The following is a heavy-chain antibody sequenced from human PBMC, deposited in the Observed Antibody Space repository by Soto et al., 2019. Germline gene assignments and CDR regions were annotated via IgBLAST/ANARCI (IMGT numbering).Heavy chain of an antibody. D-gene: IGHD2-15*01. Sequence: EVHLVESGGGLVKPGGSLRLSCAVSGFTFSSCTMNWVRQAPGKGLEWVSSISPSTSHIYYADSVKGRFTISRDNAKNSRLMQMNSLRAEEAAVYYCSGCSGGACHPNYGMDVWGQGTRVTVSS. CDR1: GFTFSSCT. J-gene: IGHJ6*01. V-gene: IGHV3-21*01. CDR3: SGCSGGACHPNYGMDV. CDR2: ISPSTSHI.